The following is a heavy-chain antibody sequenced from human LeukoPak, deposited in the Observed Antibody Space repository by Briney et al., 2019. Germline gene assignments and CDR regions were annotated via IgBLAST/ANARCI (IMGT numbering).Heavy chain of an antibody. CDR2: INHSGST. D-gene: IGHD2-2*01. Sequence: SETLSLTCAVYGGSFSGYYWSWIRHPPGEGLEWIGEINHSGSTNYNPSLKSRVTISVDTSKNQFSLKLSSVTAADTAVYYCARGKNHWVVVPAAMGGWFDPWGQGTLVTVSS. J-gene: IGHJ5*02. V-gene: IGHV4-34*01. CDR1: GGSFSGYY. CDR3: ARGKNHWVVVPAAMGGWFDP.